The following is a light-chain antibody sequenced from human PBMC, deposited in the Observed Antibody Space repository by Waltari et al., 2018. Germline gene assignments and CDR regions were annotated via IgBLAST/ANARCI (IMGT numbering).Light chain of an antibody. CDR3: HSRDASGVAGS. CDR2: DKN. V-gene: IGLV3-19*01. Sequence: SSELTQDPAVSVAMGQTVRITCQGDSLRSYYASWYQQRPGQAPILVIYDKNNRPSGVPDRFSGSSSHNTGSLTITWAQAEDEASYYCHSRDASGVAGSFGGGTKLTVL. CDR1: SLRSYY. J-gene: IGLJ2*01.